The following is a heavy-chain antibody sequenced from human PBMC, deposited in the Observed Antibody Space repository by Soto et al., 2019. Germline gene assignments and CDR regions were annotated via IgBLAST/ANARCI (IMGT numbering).Heavy chain of an antibody. J-gene: IGHJ6*03. CDR1: GYTLTELS. CDR3: ASGGEYMDV. CDR2: FDPEDGET. D-gene: IGHD3-16*01. Sequence: ASVKVSCKVSGYTLTELSMHWVRQAPGKGLEWMGGFDPEDGETIYAQKFQGRVTMTGDTSTDTAYMELSSLRSEDTAVYYCASGGEYMDVWGKGTTVTVSS. V-gene: IGHV1-24*01.